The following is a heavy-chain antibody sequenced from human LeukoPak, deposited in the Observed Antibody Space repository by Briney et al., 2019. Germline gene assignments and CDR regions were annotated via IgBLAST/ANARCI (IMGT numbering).Heavy chain of an antibody. Sequence: HPSETLSLTCTVSGGSISSYYWSWIRQPPGKGLEWIGYIYYSGSTNYNPSLKSRVTISVDTSKNQFSLKLSSVTAADTAVYYCARFRGKNTMVRGVIKNYFDYWGQGTLVTVSS. V-gene: IGHV4-59*01. CDR2: IYYSGST. CDR3: ARFRGKNTMVRGVIKNYFDY. J-gene: IGHJ4*02. D-gene: IGHD3-10*01. CDR1: GGSISSYY.